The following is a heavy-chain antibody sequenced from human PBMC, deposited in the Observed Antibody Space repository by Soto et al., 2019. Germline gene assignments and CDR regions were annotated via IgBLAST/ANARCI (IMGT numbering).Heavy chain of an antibody. CDR3: ARDLAYSSGWYWVGAPQPQTQFDY. J-gene: IGHJ4*02. Sequence: GASVKVSCKASGYTFTSYAMHWVRQAPGQRLEWMGWINAGNGNTKYSQKFQGRVTITRDTSASTAYMELSSLRSEDTAVYYCARDLAYSSGWYWVGAPQPQTQFDYWGQGALVTVSS. V-gene: IGHV1-3*01. CDR1: GYTFTSYA. CDR2: INAGNGNT. D-gene: IGHD6-19*01.